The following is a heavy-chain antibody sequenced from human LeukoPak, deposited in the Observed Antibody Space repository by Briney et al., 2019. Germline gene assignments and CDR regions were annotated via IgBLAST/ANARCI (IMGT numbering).Heavy chain of an antibody. CDR3: ARQGYSYGYSDY. J-gene: IGHJ4*02. D-gene: IGHD5-18*01. CDR2: IYYSGST. CDR1: GGSLSSYY. V-gene: IGHV4-59*08. Sequence: SETLSLTCTVSGGSLSSYYWSWIRQPPGKGLEWIGYIYYSGSTNYNPSLKSRVTISVDTSKNQFSLKLSSVTAADTAVYYCARQGYSYGYSDYWGQGTLVTVSS.